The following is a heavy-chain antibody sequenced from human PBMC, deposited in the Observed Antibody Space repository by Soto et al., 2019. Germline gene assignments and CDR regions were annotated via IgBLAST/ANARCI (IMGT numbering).Heavy chain of an antibody. D-gene: IGHD2-21*01. CDR1: GFTFDDYA. J-gene: IGHJ6*02. Sequence: GGSLRLSCAASGFTFDDYAMHWVRQAPGKGLEWVSLISGDGGRTYYADSVKGRFTISRDNSKNSLYLQMNSRRTEDTALSYCAKGIWVSLSLSSSSYGMGVWGRGPTLTVSS. CDR3: AKGIWVSLSLSSSSYGMGV. CDR2: ISGDGGRT. V-gene: IGHV3-43*02.